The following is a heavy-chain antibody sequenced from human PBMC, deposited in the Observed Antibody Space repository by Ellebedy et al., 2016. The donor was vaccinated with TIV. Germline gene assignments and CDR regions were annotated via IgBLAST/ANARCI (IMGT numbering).Heavy chain of an antibody. CDR1: GFTFTYYV. CDR2: ISGSGGST. D-gene: IGHD3-22*01. CDR3: ASSLYYDNQFDY. V-gene: IGHV3-23*01. Sequence: GESLKISXAASGFTFTYYVLSWVRQTPGKGLEWVSAISGSGGSTYYADSVKGRFTISRDNSKSTLYLQMNSLRAEDTAVYYCASSLYYDNQFDYWGQGTLVTVSS. J-gene: IGHJ4*02.